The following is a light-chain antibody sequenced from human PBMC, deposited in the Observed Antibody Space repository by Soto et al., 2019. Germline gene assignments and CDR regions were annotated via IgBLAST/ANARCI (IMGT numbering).Light chain of an antibody. CDR3: QQYNSYWT. V-gene: IGKV1-9*01. Sequence: IQLTQSPSSLSASVGDRVTITCRASQDIAIYLAWYQQKPGEAPKLLIYAASTLYGGVPSRFSGSGSGTEFTLTISSLQPGDFATYYCQQYNSYWTFGQGTKVDIK. J-gene: IGKJ1*01. CDR1: QDIAIY. CDR2: AAS.